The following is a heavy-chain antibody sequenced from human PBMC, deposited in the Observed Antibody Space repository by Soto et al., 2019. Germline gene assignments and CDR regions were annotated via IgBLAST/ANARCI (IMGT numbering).Heavy chain of an antibody. CDR3: ATDMGYCSGGSCYSGDY. CDR1: GYTLTELS. J-gene: IGHJ4*02. CDR2: FDPEDGET. Sequence: QVQLVQSGAEVKKPGASVKVSCKVSGYTLTELSMHWVRQAPGKGLEWMGGFDPEDGETIYAQKFQGRVTMTEDTSXDXXYMELSSLRSEDTAVYYCATDMGYCSGGSCYSGDYWGQGTLVTVSS. V-gene: IGHV1-24*01. D-gene: IGHD2-15*01.